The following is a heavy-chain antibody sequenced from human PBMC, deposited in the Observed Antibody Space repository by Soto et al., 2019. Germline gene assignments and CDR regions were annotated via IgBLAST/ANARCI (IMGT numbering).Heavy chain of an antibody. Sequence: QVQLQQWGAGLLKPSETLSLTCAVYGGSFSGYYWSWIRQPPGKGLEWIGEINHSGSTNYNPSLKSRVTISVDTSKNQFSLTLSSVTAADTAVYYCARGVSYYDSSGYYYSDYYGMDVWGQGTTVTVSS. D-gene: IGHD3-22*01. V-gene: IGHV4-34*01. J-gene: IGHJ6*02. CDR2: INHSGST. CDR1: GGSFSGYY. CDR3: ARGVSYYDSSGYYYSDYYGMDV.